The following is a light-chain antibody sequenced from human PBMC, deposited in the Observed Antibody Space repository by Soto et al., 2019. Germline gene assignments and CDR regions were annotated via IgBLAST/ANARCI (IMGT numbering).Light chain of an antibody. CDR3: QQGYNTFWT. CDR1: QPIGTS. Sequence: DIHMTQSPSSLSALVLDIVTFTFLASQPIGTSLHWYHQKAGKAPKVLISAATKLQSGVTSRFTGGGSGTDFTLTIGNLQPEDSATYYCQQGYNTFWTFGRGTKVDIK. V-gene: IGKV1-39*01. CDR2: AAT. J-gene: IGKJ1*01.